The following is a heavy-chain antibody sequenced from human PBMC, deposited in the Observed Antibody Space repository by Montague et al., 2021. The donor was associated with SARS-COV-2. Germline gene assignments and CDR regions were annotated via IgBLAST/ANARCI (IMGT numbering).Heavy chain of an antibody. D-gene: IGHD4-23*01. CDR2: INHSGTT. J-gene: IGHJ4*02. CDR3: ARWDPQTLTLIGLRGKSASDY. V-gene: IGHV4-34*01. CDR1: GGSFSGYY. Sequence: SYTLSLTCAVYGGSFSGYYWTWIRQSPGKGLEWIAEINHSGTTNYNFNPSLRSRVTISVDTSKSQFSPKLSSVTAADTGVYYCARWDPQTLTLIGLRGKSASDYWGQGTLVTVSS.